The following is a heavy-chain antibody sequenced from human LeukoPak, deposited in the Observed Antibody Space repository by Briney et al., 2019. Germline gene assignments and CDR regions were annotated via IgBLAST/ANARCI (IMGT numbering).Heavy chain of an antibody. CDR1: GFTISAYE. CDR3: AKDLLPGAPDYFDY. CDR2: ISTDGNIK. Sequence: GGSLRLSCAASGFTISAYEMHWVRQPPGKGLEWVAVISTDGNIKLYSDSVKGRFTISRDTSKTTLFLQMNSLRAEDTAVYYCAKDLLPGAPDYFDYWGQGTLVTVSS. V-gene: IGHV3-30-3*01. J-gene: IGHJ4*02. D-gene: IGHD2-21*02.